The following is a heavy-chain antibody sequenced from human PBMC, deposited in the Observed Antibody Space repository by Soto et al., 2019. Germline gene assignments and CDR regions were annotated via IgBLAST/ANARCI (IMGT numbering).Heavy chain of an antibody. CDR2: IKSKTDGGTT. CDR1: GFTFSNAW. J-gene: IGHJ4*02. CDR3: TTDGYDFWSGYYFDY. Sequence: LGGSLRLSCAASGFTFSNAWMNWVRQAPGKGLEWVGRIKSKTDGGTTDYAAPVKGRFTISRDDSKNTLYLQMNSLKTEDTAVYYCTTDGYDFWSGYYFDYWGQGTLVTVSS. D-gene: IGHD3-3*01. V-gene: IGHV3-15*07.